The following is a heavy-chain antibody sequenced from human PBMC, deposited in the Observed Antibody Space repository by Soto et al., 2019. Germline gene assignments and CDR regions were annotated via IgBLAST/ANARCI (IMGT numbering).Heavy chain of an antibody. CDR3: ARAHELDKRAFDI. J-gene: IGHJ3*02. Sequence: GSLRLSCTVSGGSISSSSYYWGWIRQPPGKGLEWIGSIYYSGSTYYNPSLKSRVTISVDTSKNQFSLKLSSVTAADTAVYYCARAHELDKRAFDIWGQGTMVTVSS. CDR2: IYYSGST. CDR1: GGSISSSSYY. D-gene: IGHD1-1*01. V-gene: IGHV4-39*07.